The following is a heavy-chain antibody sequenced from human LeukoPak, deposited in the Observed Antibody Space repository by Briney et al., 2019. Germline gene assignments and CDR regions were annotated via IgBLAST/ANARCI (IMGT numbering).Heavy chain of an antibody. CDR3: ARVLSWAFDI. J-gene: IGHJ3*02. CDR2: IYYSGST. Sequence: SETLSLTCTASGGSIRSHYWSLIRQPPGKGLEWIGYIYYSGSTSYNPSLNSRVTISVDTSKNQLSLKLSSVTAADTAVYYCARVLSWAFDIWGQGTMVTVSS. V-gene: IGHV4-59*11. D-gene: IGHD3-16*02. CDR1: GGSIRSHY.